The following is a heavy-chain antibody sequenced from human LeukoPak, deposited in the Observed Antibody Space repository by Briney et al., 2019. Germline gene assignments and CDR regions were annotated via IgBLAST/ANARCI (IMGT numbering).Heavy chain of an antibody. D-gene: IGHD6-19*01. CDR1: GYTFTSYG. J-gene: IGHJ6*03. V-gene: IGHV1-18*01. CDR3: ARDPKQWLLTDYYYYCMDV. Sequence: WASVKVSCKASGYTFTSYGISWVRQAPGQGLEWMGWISAYNGNTNYAQKLQGRVTMTTDTSTSTAYMELRSLRSDDTAVYYCARDPKQWLLTDYYYYCMDVWGKGTTVTVSS. CDR2: ISAYNGNT.